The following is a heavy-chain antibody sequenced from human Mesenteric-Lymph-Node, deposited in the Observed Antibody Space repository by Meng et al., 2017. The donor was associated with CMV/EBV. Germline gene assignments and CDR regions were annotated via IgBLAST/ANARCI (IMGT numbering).Heavy chain of an antibody. V-gene: IGHV4-38-2*02. D-gene: IGHD6-6*01. CDR3: ARDSSSSVDYYYNGMDV. J-gene: IGHJ6*02. CDR1: GYSISSGYY. Sequence: SETLFLTCTVSGYSISSGYYWGWIRQPPGKGLEWIGSFYHRGSTYSNPSLKGRVTISVDTSKNQVSLKLTSVTAADTAVYYCARDSSSSVDYYYNGMDVWGQGTTVTVSS. CDR2: FYHRGST.